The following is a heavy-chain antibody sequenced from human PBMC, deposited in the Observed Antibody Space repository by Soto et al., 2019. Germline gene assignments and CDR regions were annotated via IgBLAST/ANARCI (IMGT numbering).Heavy chain of an antibody. J-gene: IGHJ4*02. CDR2: IGDSGGAT. CDR3: AGVQYSYASGTYYHLDY. Sequence: GGSLTLSCADSGFTFSSYAMTWVRQAPGKGLEWVSGIGDSGGATYYADSVKGRFTISRDNANNTLYLQMNSLRVEDTAVYYCAGVQYSYASGTYYHLDYWGQGTLVTVSS. V-gene: IGHV3-23*01. CDR1: GFTFSSYA. D-gene: IGHD3-10*01.